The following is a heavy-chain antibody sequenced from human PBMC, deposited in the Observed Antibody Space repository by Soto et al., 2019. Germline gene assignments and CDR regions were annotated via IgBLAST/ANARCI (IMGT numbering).Heavy chain of an antibody. D-gene: IGHD3-22*01. Sequence: SETLSLTCTVSGGSISGGDDYWSWIRQPPGKGLEWIGYIYYSGSTYYNPSLKSRVTISVDTSKNQFSLKLSSVTAADTAVYYCARDGDYYDSSGYYWRYFDYWGQGTLVTVSS. J-gene: IGHJ4*02. CDR3: ARDGDYYDSSGYYWRYFDY. CDR2: IYYSGST. V-gene: IGHV4-30-4*01. CDR1: GGSISGGDDY.